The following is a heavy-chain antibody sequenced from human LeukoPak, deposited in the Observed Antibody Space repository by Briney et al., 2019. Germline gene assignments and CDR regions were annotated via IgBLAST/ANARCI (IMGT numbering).Heavy chain of an antibody. D-gene: IGHD2-15*01. CDR2: IIPIFGTA. V-gene: IGHV1-69*06. J-gene: IGHJ6*03. CDR3: ARPSGGSRNRYYYYMDV. CDR1: GGTFGSYA. Sequence: ASVKVSCKASGGTFGSYAISCVRQAPGQGLEWMGGIIPIFGTANYAQKFQGGVTITADKSTSTAYMELSSLRSEDTAVYYCARPSGGSRNRYYYYMDVWGKGTTVTVSS.